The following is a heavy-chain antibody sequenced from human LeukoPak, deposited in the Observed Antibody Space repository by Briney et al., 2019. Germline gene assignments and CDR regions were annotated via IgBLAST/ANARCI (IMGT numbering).Heavy chain of an antibody. D-gene: IGHD3-10*01. CDR3: ARDLDGSGSYYTDY. Sequence: ASVKVSCKASAYTLSNYGLNWVRQAPGQGLEWMGWISAYNGNTKYAQKLQGRFTMSTDTSTSTAYMELRSLTSDDTAVYYCARDLDGSGSYYTDYWGQGTLVTVSS. CDR1: AYTLSNYG. V-gene: IGHV1-18*01. J-gene: IGHJ4*02. CDR2: ISAYNGNT.